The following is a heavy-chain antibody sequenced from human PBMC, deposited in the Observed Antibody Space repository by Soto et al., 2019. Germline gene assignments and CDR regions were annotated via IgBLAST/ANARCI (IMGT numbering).Heavy chain of an antibody. V-gene: IGHV4-34*01. D-gene: IGHD3-10*01. CDR3: ARARGSGSYYNYYYYYGMDV. CDR1: GGSFSGYY. CDR2: INHSGST. J-gene: IGHJ6*02. Sequence: SETLSLTCAFYGGSFSGYYWSWIRQPPGKGLEWIGEINHSGSTNYNPSLKSRVTISVDTSKNQFSLKLSSVTAADTAVYYCARARGSGSYYNYYYYYGMDVWGQGTTVTVSS.